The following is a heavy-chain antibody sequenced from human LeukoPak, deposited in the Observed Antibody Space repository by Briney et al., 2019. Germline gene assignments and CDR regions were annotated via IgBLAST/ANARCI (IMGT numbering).Heavy chain of an antibody. Sequence: PSETLSLTCAVSGGSISSSNWWSWVRQPPGKGLEWIGEINHSGSTNYNPSLKSRVTISVDTSKNQFSLKLSSVTAADTAVYYCARGMTLGYWGQGTLVTVSS. V-gene: IGHV4-4*02. CDR2: INHSGST. D-gene: IGHD2-21*02. CDR3: ARGMTLGY. J-gene: IGHJ4*02. CDR1: GGSISSSNW.